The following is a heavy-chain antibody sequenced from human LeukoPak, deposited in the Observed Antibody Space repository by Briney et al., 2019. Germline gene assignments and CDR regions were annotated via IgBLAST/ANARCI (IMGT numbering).Heavy chain of an antibody. Sequence: PGGSLTVTCAASGFTFGNSWGHWIRQPPGKGLVWVSLINADGTTTTYADSVRGRFTISRDNASKSVPLQMTGLTVEEAAVYFCLLVVAPPGSDGFDVWGQGTMIAVSS. CDR2: INADGTTT. D-gene: IGHD6-13*01. CDR3: LLVVAPPGSDGFDV. V-gene: IGHV3-74*01. CDR1: GFTFGNSW. J-gene: IGHJ3*01.